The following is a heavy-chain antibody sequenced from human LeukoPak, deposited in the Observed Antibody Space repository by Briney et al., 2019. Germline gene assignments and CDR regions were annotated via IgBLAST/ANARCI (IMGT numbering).Heavy chain of an antibody. J-gene: IGHJ5*02. CDR3: ARSEGSVWWFDP. Sequence: ASVKVSCKASGGTFSSYAISWVRQAPGQGLEWMGRIIPILGIANYAQKFQGRVTITADKSTSTAYMELSSLRSEDTAVYYCARSEGSVWWFDPWGQGTLVTVSP. CDR2: IIPILGIA. V-gene: IGHV1-69*04. D-gene: IGHD2-21*01. CDR1: GGTFSSYA.